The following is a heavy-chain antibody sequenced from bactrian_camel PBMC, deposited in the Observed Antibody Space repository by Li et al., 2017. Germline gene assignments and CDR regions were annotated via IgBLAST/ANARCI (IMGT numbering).Heavy chain of an antibody. J-gene: IGHJ4*01. Sequence: HVQLVESGGGLVQPGGSLILSCTASGFTVSSWMIYWVRQAPGKGLEWVSGIVSGGGSTYYADSVKGRFTISRVNAKNTLYLQLNSLKTEDTAMYYCAKDMSSSATMSGVYENWGQGTQVTVS. CDR2: IVSGGGST. V-gene: IGHV3S1*01. CDR3: AKDMSSSATMSGVYEN. CDR1: GFTVSSWM. D-gene: IGHD4*01.